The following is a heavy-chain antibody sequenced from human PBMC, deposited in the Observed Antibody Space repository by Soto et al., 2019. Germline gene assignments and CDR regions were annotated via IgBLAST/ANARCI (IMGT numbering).Heavy chain of an antibody. Sequence: SETLSLTCTVPGGSISRSAYYWGWIRQSPGKGLVRIGNIYYSGTTYYSPSLKSRVTISVDTSKNQFSLKLSPVTAADTAVYYCARRYGSSWARDAFDIWGQGTMVTVSS. CDR2: IYYSGTT. V-gene: IGHV4-39*01. J-gene: IGHJ3*02. CDR1: GGSISRSAYY. D-gene: IGHD6-13*01. CDR3: ARRYGSSWARDAFDI.